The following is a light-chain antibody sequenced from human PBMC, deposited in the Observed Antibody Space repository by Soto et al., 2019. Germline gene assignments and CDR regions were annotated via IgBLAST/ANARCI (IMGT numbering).Light chain of an antibody. Sequence: DIQMTRSPSTLSASVGDRVTITCRASQSLNNWLAWYQQKPGKAPKLLIYKAYSLESGVPSRFSGSGSGTEFTLTISSLQPDDFATYYCQQYNSYSWTFGQGTKVDIK. V-gene: IGKV1-5*03. J-gene: IGKJ1*01. CDR3: QQYNSYSWT. CDR2: KAY. CDR1: QSLNNW.